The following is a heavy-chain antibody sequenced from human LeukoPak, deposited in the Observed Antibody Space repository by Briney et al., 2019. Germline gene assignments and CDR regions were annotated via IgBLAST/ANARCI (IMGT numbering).Heavy chain of an antibody. Sequence: GGSLRLSCAASGFTFSSYEMNWVRQAPGKGLEWVSYISSSGSTIYYADSVKGRFTISRDNAKNSLYLQMNSLRAEDTAVYYCARGTVTSPAFVYWGQGTLVTVSS. CDR3: ARGTVTSPAFVY. CDR2: ISSSGSTI. V-gene: IGHV3-48*03. CDR1: GFTFSSYE. J-gene: IGHJ4*02. D-gene: IGHD4-11*01.